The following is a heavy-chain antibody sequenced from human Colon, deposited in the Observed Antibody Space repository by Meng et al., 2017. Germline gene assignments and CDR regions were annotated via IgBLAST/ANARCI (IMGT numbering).Heavy chain of an antibody. CDR2: IYHSGTT. CDR3: ASRSDAFRTDYFDY. Sequence: QGEVHQSGTGLVKPSGALSFTCAVSGGSTSRNNWYCCVRQPPGKVLECVGIIYHSGTTNNNAFLSSLITIAVASSNNQFFLNFWFMAAANTATYYGASRSDAFRTDYFDYWGQGTLVTVSS. D-gene: IGHD3-16*01. CDR1: GGSTSRNNW. J-gene: IGHJ4*02. V-gene: IGHV4-4*02.